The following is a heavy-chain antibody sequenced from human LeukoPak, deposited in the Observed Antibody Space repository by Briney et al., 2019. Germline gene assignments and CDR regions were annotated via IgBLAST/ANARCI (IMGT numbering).Heavy chain of an antibody. D-gene: IGHD6-13*01. CDR3: AKASYSSSWYLDSFDY. Sequence: GGSLRLSCAASGFTFSSYWMSWVRQAPGKGLEWVANIKQDGSEKYYVDSVKGRFTISRDNSKNTLYLQMNSLRAEDTAVYYCAKASYSSSWYLDSFDYWGQGTLVTVSS. J-gene: IGHJ4*02. CDR2: IKQDGSEK. CDR1: GFTFSSYW. V-gene: IGHV3-7*03.